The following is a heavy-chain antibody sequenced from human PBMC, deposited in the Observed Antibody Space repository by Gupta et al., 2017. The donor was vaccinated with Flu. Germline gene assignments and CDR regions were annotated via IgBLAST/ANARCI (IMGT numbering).Heavy chain of an antibody. CDR1: GGSFSGYY. J-gene: IGHJ4*02. CDR2: INHSGST. D-gene: IGHD6-13*01. CDR3: ARRRIAAAVHRGFDY. Sequence: QVQLQQWGAGLLKPSETLSLTCAVYGGSFSGYYWSWIRQPPGKGLEWIGEINHSGSTNYNPSLKSRVTISVDTSKNKVSLKLSSVTAAETAVYYCARRRIAAAVHRGFDYWGQGTLVTVSS. V-gene: IGHV4-34*01.